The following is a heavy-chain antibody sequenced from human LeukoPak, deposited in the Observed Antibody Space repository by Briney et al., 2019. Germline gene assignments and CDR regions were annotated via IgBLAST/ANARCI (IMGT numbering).Heavy chain of an antibody. CDR2: IWYDGSNP. V-gene: IGHV3-33*01. J-gene: IGHJ6*04. CDR3: VRFVWSDYTRSFVL. Sequence: GGSLRLSCAGSGFSFSSYGMHWVRQAPGKGLEWLGYIWYDGSNPDYVDPVKGRFTISRDNSKNTVSLQMNSQRPGDRAVYHFVRFVWSDYTRSFVLWGEGATVTVSS. CDR1: GFSFSSYG. D-gene: IGHD3-10*01.